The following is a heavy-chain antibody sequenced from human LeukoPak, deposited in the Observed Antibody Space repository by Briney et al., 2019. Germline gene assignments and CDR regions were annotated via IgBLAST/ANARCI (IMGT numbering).Heavy chain of an antibody. V-gene: IGHV1-69*13. Sequence: ASVKVSCKASGGTFSSYAISWVRQAPGQGLEWMGGIIPIFGTANYAQKFQGRVTITADESTSTAYMELSSLRSEDTAVYYCGCPLTLRFLEWLPTYGMDVWGQGTTVTVSS. CDR2: IIPIFGTA. CDR1: GGTFSSYA. D-gene: IGHD3-3*01. CDR3: GCPLTLRFLEWLPTYGMDV. J-gene: IGHJ6*02.